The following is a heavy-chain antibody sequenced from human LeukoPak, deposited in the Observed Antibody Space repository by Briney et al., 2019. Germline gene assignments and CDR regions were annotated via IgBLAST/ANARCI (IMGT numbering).Heavy chain of an antibody. J-gene: IGHJ4*02. CDR2: IYYSGST. V-gene: IGHV4-59*01. CDR3: ARSEYACSSTSCPLDY. Sequence: PSETLSLTCTVSGGSISSYYWSWIRQPPGKGLEWIGYIYYSGSTNYNPSLKSRVTTSLDTSKNQFSLKLSSVTAADTAVYYCARSEYACSSTSCPLDYWGQGTLVSVSS. CDR1: GGSISSYY. D-gene: IGHD2-2*01.